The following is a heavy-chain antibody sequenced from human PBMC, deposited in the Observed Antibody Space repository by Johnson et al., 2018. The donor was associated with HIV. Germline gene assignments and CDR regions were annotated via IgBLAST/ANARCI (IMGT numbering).Heavy chain of an antibody. Sequence: EMQLVESGGGVVRPGGSLRLSCAASGFTFGDYGMSWVRQVPGKGLEWVSGINWNGGSTGYADSVKGRFTISRDNSKNTLYLQMNSLRAEDTAVYYCARDTLAWGLLPPIGAFDIWGQVTMVTVSS. CDR3: ARDTLAWGLLPPIGAFDI. J-gene: IGHJ3*02. CDR2: INWNGGST. CDR1: GFTFGDYG. V-gene: IGHV3-20*04. D-gene: IGHD1-26*01.